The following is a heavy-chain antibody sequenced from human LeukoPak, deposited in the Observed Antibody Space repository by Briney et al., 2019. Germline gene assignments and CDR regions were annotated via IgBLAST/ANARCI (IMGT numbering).Heavy chain of an antibody. J-gene: IGHJ4*02. Sequence: SETLSLTCTVSGGSISSSSYYWGWIRQPPGKGLEWIGSIYYSGSTYYDPSLKSRVTISVDTSKNQFSLKLSSVTAADTAVYYCARLGYCSGGSCFLGYYFDYWGQGTLVTVSS. CDR1: GGSISSSSYY. CDR2: IYYSGST. D-gene: IGHD2-15*01. CDR3: ARLGYCSGGSCFLGYYFDY. V-gene: IGHV4-39*01.